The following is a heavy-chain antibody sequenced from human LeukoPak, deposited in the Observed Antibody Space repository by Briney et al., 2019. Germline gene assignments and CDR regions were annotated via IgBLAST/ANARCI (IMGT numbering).Heavy chain of an antibody. D-gene: IGHD3-3*01. V-gene: IGHV1-2*02. Sequence: ASVKVSCKASGYTFTGYYMHWVRQAPGQGLEWMGWINPNSGGTNYAQKFQGRVTMTRDTSISTAYMELSRLRSANTAVYYCASGEGRITIFGVVIDGAFDIWGQGTMVTVSS. CDR1: GYTFTGYY. CDR3: ASGEGRITIFGVVIDGAFDI. J-gene: IGHJ3*02. CDR2: INPNSGGT.